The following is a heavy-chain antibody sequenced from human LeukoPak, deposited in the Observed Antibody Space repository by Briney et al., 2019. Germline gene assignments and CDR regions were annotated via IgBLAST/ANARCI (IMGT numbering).Heavy chain of an antibody. CDR1: GFTFSSYS. D-gene: IGHD6-19*01. CDR3: ARARIAVAGTRNWFDP. Sequence: GGSLRLSCAASGFTFSSYSMNWVRQAPGKGLEWVSYISSSGSTIYYADSVKGRFTISRDDAKNSLYLQMNSLRAEDTAVYYCARARIAVAGTRNWFDPWGQGTLVTVSS. V-gene: IGHV3-48*04. CDR2: ISSSGSTI. J-gene: IGHJ5*02.